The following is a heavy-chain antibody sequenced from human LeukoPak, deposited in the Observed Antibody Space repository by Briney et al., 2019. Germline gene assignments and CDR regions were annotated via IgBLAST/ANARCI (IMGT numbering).Heavy chain of an antibody. D-gene: IGHD3-10*01. Sequence: SVKVSCKASGGTFSSYTISWVRQVPGQGLEWMGRIIPILGEPDYAQKFQGRVTITADMSTSTAYMELSSLRSEDTAVYYCARKGGLGTYGIFDYWGQGTLVTVSS. CDR1: GGTFSSYT. CDR3: ARKGGLGTYGIFDY. J-gene: IGHJ4*02. V-gene: IGHV1-69*02. CDR2: IIPILGEP.